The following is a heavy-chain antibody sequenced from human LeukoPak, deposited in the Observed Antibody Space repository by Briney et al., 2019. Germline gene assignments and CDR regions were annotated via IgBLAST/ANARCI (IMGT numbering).Heavy chain of an antibody. CDR3: ARAFGAFDY. D-gene: IGHD3-10*01. CDR1: GFTFSSAS. V-gene: IGHV3-48*02. J-gene: IGHJ4*02. Sequence: GGSLRLSCAASGFTFSSASMNWVRQAPGQGLEWVAYISRGSGTISYADSVKGRFTISRDNAKSSLYLQMNSLRDEDTAVYYCARAFGAFDYWGQGTLVTVSS. CDR2: ISRGSGTI.